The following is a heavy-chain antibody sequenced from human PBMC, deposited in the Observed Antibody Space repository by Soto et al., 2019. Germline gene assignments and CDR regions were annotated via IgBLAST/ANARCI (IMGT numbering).Heavy chain of an antibody. D-gene: IGHD6-13*01. V-gene: IGHV3-23*01. J-gene: IGHJ4*02. CDR3: AYSSTPFDY. Sequence: GGSLRLSCEASGFTFSSYAMSWVSQAPGKGLEWVSAISGSGGSTYYADSVKGRFTISRDNSKNTLYLQMNSLRAEDTAVYYCAYSSTPFDYWGQGTLVTSPQ. CDR1: GFTFSSYA. CDR2: ISGSGGST.